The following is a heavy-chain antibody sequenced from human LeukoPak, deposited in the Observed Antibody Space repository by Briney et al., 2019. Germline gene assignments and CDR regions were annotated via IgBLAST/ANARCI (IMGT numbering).Heavy chain of an antibody. D-gene: IGHD2/OR15-2a*01. CDR3: ARRHQPTLYYSDY. CDR1: GGSMSSSY. J-gene: IGHJ4*02. Sequence: SETLSLTCVVSGGSMSSSYWTWIRQPPGKGLEWIGCIYSSGSTTYNPSLKSRVTISVDTSKNQFSLKLSSVTAADTAVYYCARRHQPTLYYSDYWGQGILVTVSS. CDR2: IYSSGST. V-gene: IGHV4-59*12.